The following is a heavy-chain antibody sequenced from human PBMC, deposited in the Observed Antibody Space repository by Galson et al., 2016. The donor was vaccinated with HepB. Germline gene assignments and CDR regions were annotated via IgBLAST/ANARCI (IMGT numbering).Heavy chain of an antibody. CDR1: GLTFSSYA. CDR3: VKGFRPYRSGWERLFEHSYHYYGMDV. D-gene: IGHD6-19*01. J-gene: IGHJ6*02. V-gene: IGHV3-23*01. CDR2: ISSRGGRT. Sequence: SLRLSCAASGLTFSSYAMSWVRQAPGKGLEWVSSISSRGGRTYYTDSVKGRFTVSRDNSKNTLHVQMNTLRAEATAVYYLVKGFRPYRSGWERLFEHSYHYYGMDVWGQGTTVTVSS.